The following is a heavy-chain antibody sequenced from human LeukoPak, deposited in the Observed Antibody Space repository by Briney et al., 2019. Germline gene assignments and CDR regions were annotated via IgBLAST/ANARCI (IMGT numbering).Heavy chain of an antibody. CDR2: IHASGTT. Sequence: PSETLSLTCNVSGGSISSYFWTWIRQPAGKGLEWIGRIHASGTTNYNSSLKSRVSMSVDTSKYQFSLKLTSVTAADTAVYFCARDGADVYGRAFDYWGQGTLVSVSS. V-gene: IGHV4-4*07. CDR1: GGSISSYF. J-gene: IGHJ4*02. D-gene: IGHD3-10*01. CDR3: ARDGADVYGRAFDY.